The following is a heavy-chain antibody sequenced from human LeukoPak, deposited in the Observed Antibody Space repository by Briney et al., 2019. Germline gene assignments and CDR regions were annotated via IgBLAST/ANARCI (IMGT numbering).Heavy chain of an antibody. V-gene: IGHV4-39*01. Sequence: SETLSLTCTASGGSISSSSYYWGWIRQPPGKGLEWIGSIYYSGSTYYNPSLKSRVTISVDTSKNQFSLKLSSVTAADTAVYYCARLRSWSSWPNFHYWGQGTLVTVSS. CDR3: ARLRSWSSWPNFHY. J-gene: IGHJ4*02. CDR1: GGSISSSSYY. CDR2: IYYSGST. D-gene: IGHD6-13*01.